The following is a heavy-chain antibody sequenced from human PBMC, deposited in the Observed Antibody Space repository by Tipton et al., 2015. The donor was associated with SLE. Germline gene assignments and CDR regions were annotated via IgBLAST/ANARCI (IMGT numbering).Heavy chain of an antibody. V-gene: IGHV3-53*01. D-gene: IGHD4-17*01. CDR2: IYSGGNT. CDR1: GFTFSDYY. CDR3: ARDGSNGDYVS. J-gene: IGHJ4*02. Sequence: GSLRLSCAASGFTFSDYYMSWIRQAPGKGLEWVSVIYSGGNTYYADSVKGRFTISRDNSKNTLYLQMNSLRAEDTAVYYCARDGSNGDYVSWGQGTLVTVSS.